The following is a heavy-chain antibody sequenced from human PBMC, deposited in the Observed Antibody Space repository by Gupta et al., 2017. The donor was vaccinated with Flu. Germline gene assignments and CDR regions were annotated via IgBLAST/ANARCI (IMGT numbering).Heavy chain of an antibody. V-gene: IGHV3-9*01. D-gene: IGHD3-10*01. J-gene: IGHJ6*02. CDR2: ITWNSDPI. CDR1: LTFEEHA. CDR3: GKDQSPGGLDV. Sequence: LTFEEHAMHWVRQAPGKGLEWVAAITWNSDPIGYADSVKGRFTISRDSAKTSLYLQMNSLRPEDTAVYYCGKDQSPGGLDVWGQGTTVTVSS.